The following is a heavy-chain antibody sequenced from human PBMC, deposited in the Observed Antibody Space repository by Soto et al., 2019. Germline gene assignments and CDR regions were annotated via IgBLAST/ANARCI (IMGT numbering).Heavy chain of an antibody. CDR2: IYSSGST. J-gene: IGHJ4*02. V-gene: IGHV3-53*01. CDR1: GFTVSSNY. CDR3: ARENSYPYFDY. D-gene: IGHD5-18*01. Sequence: LRLSCAASGFTVSSNYMSWVRQAPGKGLQWVSVIYSSGSTYYADSVKGRFTISRDNSKNTLYLQMNSLRVEDTAVYYCARENSYPYFDYWGQGTQVTVSS.